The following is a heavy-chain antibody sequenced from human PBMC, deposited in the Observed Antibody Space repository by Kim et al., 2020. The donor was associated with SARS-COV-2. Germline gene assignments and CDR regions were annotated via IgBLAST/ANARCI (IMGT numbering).Heavy chain of an antibody. J-gene: IGHJ4*02. CDR1: GFTFDDYG. CDR3: ARGPASSRYCSSTSCPNYFDY. D-gene: IGHD2-2*01. V-gene: IGHV3-20*04. Sequence: GGSLRLSCAASGFTFDDYGMSWVRQAPGKGLEWVSGINWNGGSTGYADSVKGRFTISRDNAKNSLYLQMNSLRAEDTALYYCARGPASSRYCSSTSCPNYFDYWGQGTLVTVSS. CDR2: INWNGGST.